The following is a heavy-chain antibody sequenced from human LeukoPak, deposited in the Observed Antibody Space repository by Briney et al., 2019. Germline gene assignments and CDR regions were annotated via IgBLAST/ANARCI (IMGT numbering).Heavy chain of an antibody. V-gene: IGHV5-10-1*01. CDR2: IDPSDSYT. CDR1: GYSFSSYW. D-gene: IGHD6-19*01. J-gene: IGHJ4*02. Sequence: GESLKISCKGSGYSFSSYWISWVRQMPGKGLEWMGRIDPSDSYTNYSPSFQGHVTISADKSISTAYLQWSSLKASDTAMYYCARHALYSSGWLWVVDYWGQGTLVTVSS. CDR3: ARHALYSSGWLWVVDY.